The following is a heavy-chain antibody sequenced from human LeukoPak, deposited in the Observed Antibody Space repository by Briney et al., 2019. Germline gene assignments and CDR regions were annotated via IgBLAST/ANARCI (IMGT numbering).Heavy chain of an antibody. CDR2: IPYDGSNK. CDR3: AKAPEKYTYSYNHYFDY. J-gene: IGHJ4*02. V-gene: IGHV3-30*02. Sequence: GGSLRLSCAASCFTFSTYGIHWVRQAPGKGLEWLAFIPYDGSNKYYADSVKGRVTISKDNSKNTLYLQMKSLRAEDTGVYYCAKAPEKYTYSYNHYFDYWGQGTRVTVSS. CDR1: CFTFSTYG. D-gene: IGHD5-18*01.